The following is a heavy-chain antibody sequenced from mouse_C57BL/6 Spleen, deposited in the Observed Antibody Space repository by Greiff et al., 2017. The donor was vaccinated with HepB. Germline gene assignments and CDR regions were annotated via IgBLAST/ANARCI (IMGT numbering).Heavy chain of an antibody. Sequence: QVQLQQPGAELVKPGASVKLSCKASGYTFTSYWMHWVKQRPGRGLEWIERIDPNSGGTKYNEKFKSKATLTVDKPSNTAYMQLSSLTSEDAAVYYGARSPYGSSDDAWFAYWGQGTLVTVSA. V-gene: IGHV1-72*01. CDR3: ARSPYGSSDDAWFAY. D-gene: IGHD1-1*01. CDR2: IDPNSGGT. CDR1: GYTFTSYW. J-gene: IGHJ3*01.